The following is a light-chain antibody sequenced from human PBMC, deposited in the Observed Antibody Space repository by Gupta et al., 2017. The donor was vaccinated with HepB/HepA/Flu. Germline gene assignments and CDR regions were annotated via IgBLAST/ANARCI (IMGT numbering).Light chain of an antibody. Sequence: IVMTQSPDSLAVSLGERATINCKSSQSVLYSSNNKNYLAWYQQKLGQPPKLLIYWASTRESGGPERFRCRGFGTDFTLTISNLQAEDVAVYYCQQYYSTPLTFGGGTKVEIK. CDR2: WAS. J-gene: IGKJ4*01. V-gene: IGKV4-1*01. CDR1: QSVLYSSNNKNY. CDR3: QQYYSTPLT.